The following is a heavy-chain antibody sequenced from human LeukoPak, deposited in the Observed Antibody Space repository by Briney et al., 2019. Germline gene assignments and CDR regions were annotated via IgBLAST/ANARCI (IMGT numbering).Heavy chain of an antibody. Sequence: ASVKVSCKASGYTFTSYYMHWVRQAPGQGLEWMGIINPSGGSTSYAQKFQGRVTMTRDMSTSTVYMELSSLRSEDTAVYYCARASMVRGVIGYYYYYMDVWGKGTTVTVSS. CDR3: ARASMVRGVIGYYYYYMDV. D-gene: IGHD3-10*01. J-gene: IGHJ6*03. V-gene: IGHV1-46*01. CDR1: GYTFTSYY. CDR2: INPSGGST.